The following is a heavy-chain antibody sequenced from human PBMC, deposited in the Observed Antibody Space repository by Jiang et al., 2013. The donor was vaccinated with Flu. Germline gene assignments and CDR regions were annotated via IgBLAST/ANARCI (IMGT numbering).Heavy chain of an antibody. Sequence: GSGLVKPSETLSLTCTLYGGSFTGYYWSWIRQPPGKGLEWIGEINHGGDATYNPSLKSRVTISLDTSKNQFSLNLSSVTAADTSVYYCAKQGRLLRNGMDVWGQGTTVTVSS. V-gene: IGHV4-34*01. J-gene: IGHJ6*02. CDR3: AKQGRLLRNGMDV. CDR2: INHGGDA. D-gene: IGHD2-21*02. CDR1: GGSFTGYY.